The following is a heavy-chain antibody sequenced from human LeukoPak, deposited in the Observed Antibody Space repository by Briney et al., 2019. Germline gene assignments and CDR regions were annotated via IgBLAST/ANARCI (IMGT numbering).Heavy chain of an antibody. Sequence: SETLSLTCTVSGGSISSHYWSWIRQPPGKGLEWIGYIYYSGSTNYNPSLKSRVTISVDTSKNQFSLKLSSVTAADTAVYYCAREPSRFPPVWFDPWGQGTLVTVSS. D-gene: IGHD3-3*01. CDR3: AREPSRFPPVWFDP. J-gene: IGHJ5*02. V-gene: IGHV4-59*11. CDR2: IYYSGST. CDR1: GGSISSHY.